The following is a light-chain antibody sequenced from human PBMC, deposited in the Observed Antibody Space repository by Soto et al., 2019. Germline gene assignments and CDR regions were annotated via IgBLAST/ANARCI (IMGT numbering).Light chain of an antibody. J-gene: IGKJ1*01. Sequence: DIQMTQSPSTLSGSVGDRVTVPXRASRTISRWFAWYQQNRGXAPKXXXDKXSTLKRGVPSRFSGSGSGTEFTLTISSLQPEDFSTYYCQHYNSYSEAFGQGTKVDIK. CDR3: QHYNSYSEA. CDR1: RTISRW. V-gene: IGKV1-5*03. CDR2: KXS.